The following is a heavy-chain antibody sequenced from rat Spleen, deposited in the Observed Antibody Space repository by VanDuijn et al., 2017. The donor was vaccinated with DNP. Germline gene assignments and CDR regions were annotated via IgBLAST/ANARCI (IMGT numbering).Heavy chain of an antibody. J-gene: IGHJ2*01. CDR2: ISHDGSST. CDR1: GFTFSDYN. CDR3: ARQLSGPDF. Sequence: EVQLVESGGDLVQPGRSLKLFCAASGFTFSDYNMAWVRQAPKKGLEWVATISHDGSSTYYRDSVKGRFTISRDNAKSTLYLQMDSLRSEDTATYYCARQLSGPDFWGQGVMVTVSS. D-gene: IGHD1-1*01. V-gene: IGHV5-7*01.